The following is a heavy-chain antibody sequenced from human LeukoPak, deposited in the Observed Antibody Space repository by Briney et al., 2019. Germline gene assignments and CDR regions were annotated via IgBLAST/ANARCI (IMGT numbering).Heavy chain of an antibody. CDR3: ARGNQIAAADNPLDYYYYGMDV. CDR2: INPNSGGT. D-gene: IGHD6-13*01. CDR1: GYTFTGYY. V-gene: IGHV1-2*04. J-gene: IGHJ6*02. Sequence: ASVTVSCKASGYTFTGYYMHWVRQAPGQGLEWMGWINPNSGGTNYAQKFQGWVTMTRDTSISTAYMELSRLRSDDTAVYYCARGNQIAAADNPLDYYYYGMDVWGQGTTVTVSS.